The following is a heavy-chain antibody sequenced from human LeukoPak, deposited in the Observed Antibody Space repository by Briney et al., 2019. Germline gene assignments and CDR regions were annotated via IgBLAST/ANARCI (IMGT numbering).Heavy chain of an antibody. CDR2: INAGNGNT. Sequence: ASVKVSCKASGYTFTSYAMHWVRQAPGQRLEWMGWINAGNGNTKYSQKFQGRVTITRDTSASTAYMELSSLRSEDTAVYYCARNERGDGGYCSSTSCSFDIWGQGTMVTVSS. V-gene: IGHV1-3*01. J-gene: IGHJ3*02. CDR3: ARNERGDGGYCSSTSCSFDI. D-gene: IGHD2-2*01. CDR1: GYTFTSYA.